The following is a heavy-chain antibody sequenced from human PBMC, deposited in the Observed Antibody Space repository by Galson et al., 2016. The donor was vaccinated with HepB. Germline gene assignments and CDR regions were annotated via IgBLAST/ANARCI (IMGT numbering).Heavy chain of an antibody. CDR3: GSVFEF. J-gene: IGHJ4*02. CDR1: GFIFTNYW. CDR2: VDLDGSGT. V-gene: IGHV3-74*01. Sequence: SLRLSCAASGFIFTNYWMHWVRQTPGKGLVWVSRVDLDGSGTSYADSVKGRFTISRDNAKNTLYLQMDSLRAEYTAVYYCGSVFEFWGQGALVTVSS.